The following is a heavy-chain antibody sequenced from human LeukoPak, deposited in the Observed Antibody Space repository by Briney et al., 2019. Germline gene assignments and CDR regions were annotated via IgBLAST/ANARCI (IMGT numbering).Heavy chain of an antibody. J-gene: IGHJ4*02. Sequence: SQTLSLTCTVSGGSISSGGHYWNWIRQHPGKGLEWIGFIYYSGSTYHNPSLKSRVSISVDTSKTQFSLKLSSVTAADTAVYYCARARDIVVSSNIYYFDSWGQGTLVTVSS. CDR1: GGSISSGGHY. V-gene: IGHV4-31*03. CDR3: ARARDIVVSSNIYYFDS. D-gene: IGHD2-2*01. CDR2: IYYSGST.